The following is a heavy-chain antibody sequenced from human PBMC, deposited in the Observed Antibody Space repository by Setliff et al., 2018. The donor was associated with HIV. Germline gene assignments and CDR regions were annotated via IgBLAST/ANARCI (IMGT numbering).Heavy chain of an antibody. CDR1: GDTFTSYV. V-gene: IGHV1-69*05. CDR3: ALPYCSGGNCWSSASLPPAGWFDP. CDR2: IVLMSNTA. J-gene: IGHJ5*02. D-gene: IGHD2-15*01. Sequence: GASVKVSCKASGDTFTSYVISWVRQAPGQGLEWMGGIVLMSNTADYAQKFQGRVTITTDESTSTAYMELSSLRSEDTAVNYCALPYCSGGNCWSSASLPPAGWFDPWGQGTLVTVSS.